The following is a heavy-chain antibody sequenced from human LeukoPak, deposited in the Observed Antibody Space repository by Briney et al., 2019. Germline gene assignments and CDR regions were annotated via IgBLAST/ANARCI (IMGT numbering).Heavy chain of an antibody. V-gene: IGHV5-51*01. J-gene: IGHJ4*02. CDR2: IYPGDSDT. CDR1: GYRFPNYW. CDR3: ARGDRIAARPFDY. D-gene: IGHD6-6*01. Sequence: GESLKISCKGYGYRFPNYWIGWVRQMPGKGLEWMGIIYPGDSDTRYSPSFQGQVTISADKSISTAYLQWSSLKASDTAMYYCARGDRIAARPFDYWGQGTLVTVSS.